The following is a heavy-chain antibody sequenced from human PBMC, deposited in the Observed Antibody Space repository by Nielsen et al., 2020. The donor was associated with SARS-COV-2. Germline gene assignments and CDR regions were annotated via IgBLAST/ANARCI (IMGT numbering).Heavy chain of an antibody. Sequence: SVKVSCKVSGYTLTELSMHWVRQAPGQGLEWMGGIIPIFGTANYAQKFQGRVTITADESTSTAYMELSSLRSEDTAVYYCARDYRFGFWSGYHGMDVWGQGTTVTVSS. V-gene: IGHV1-69*13. CDR2: IIPIFGTA. CDR3: ARDYRFGFWSGYHGMDV. CDR1: GYTLTELS. D-gene: IGHD3-3*01. J-gene: IGHJ6*02.